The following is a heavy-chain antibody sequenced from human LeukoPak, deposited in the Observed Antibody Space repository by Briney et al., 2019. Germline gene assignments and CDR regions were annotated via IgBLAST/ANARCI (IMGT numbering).Heavy chain of an antibody. CDR1: GFIFSNYA. V-gene: IGHV3-30*04. CDR2: ISSDGRQQ. D-gene: IGHD2-8*01. J-gene: IGHJ4*02. CDR3: ALMSFDF. Sequence: GRSLRLSCSASGFIFSNYAMHWGRQAPGKGLEWVAVISSDGRQQNYADSVKGRFTISRDNSRNTVDLQMNSLRAEDTAVYFCALMSFDFWGQGTLVTVSS.